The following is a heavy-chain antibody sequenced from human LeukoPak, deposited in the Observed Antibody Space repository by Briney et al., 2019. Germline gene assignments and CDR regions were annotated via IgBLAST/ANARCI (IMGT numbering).Heavy chain of an antibody. V-gene: IGHV3-30*02. CDR3: AKDSGSYFNMDV. CDR2: IRYDGSNK. CDR1: GFTFSNYG. J-gene: IGHJ6*03. D-gene: IGHD1-26*01. Sequence: PGGSLRLPCAASGFTFSNYGMHWVRQAPGKGLEWVAFIRYDGSNKYYADSVKGRFTISRDNSKNTLYLQMNSLRAEDTAVYYCAKDSGSYFNMDVWGKGTTVTVSS.